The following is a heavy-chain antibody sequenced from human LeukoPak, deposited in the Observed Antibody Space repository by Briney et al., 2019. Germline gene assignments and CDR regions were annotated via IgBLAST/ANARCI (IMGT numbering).Heavy chain of an antibody. D-gene: IGHD4-17*01. CDR3: ARLHSDYGDYWAGSGYYYYGMDV. Sequence: SVKVSCKASGGTFSSYAISWVRQAPGQGLEWMRRIIPIFGIANYAQKFQGRVTITADKSTSTAYMELSNLRSEDTAVYYCARLHSDYGDYWAGSGYYYYGMDVWGQGTTVTVSS. J-gene: IGHJ6*02. CDR1: GGTFSSYA. V-gene: IGHV1-69*04. CDR2: IIPIFGIA.